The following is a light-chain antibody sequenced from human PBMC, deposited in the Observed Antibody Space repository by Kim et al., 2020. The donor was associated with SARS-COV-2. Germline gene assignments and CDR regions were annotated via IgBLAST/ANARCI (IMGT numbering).Light chain of an antibody. V-gene: IGLV3-21*04. CDR3: QVWDSSSDRV. CDR2: YDS. CDR1: DIESKS. Sequence: APGKQARITCGGNDIESKSVHWDQQKPGQAPVVVIYYDSDRPSGIPERFSGSNSGNTATLTISRVEAGDEAGYYCQVWDSSSDRVFGGGTQLTVL. J-gene: IGLJ3*02.